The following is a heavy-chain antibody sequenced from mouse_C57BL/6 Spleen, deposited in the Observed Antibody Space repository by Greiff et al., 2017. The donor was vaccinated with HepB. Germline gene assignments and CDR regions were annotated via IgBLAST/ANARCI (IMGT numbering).Heavy chain of an antibody. Sequence: EVQVVESGGGLVQPGGSLKLSCAASGFTFSDYYMYWVRQTPEKRLEWVAYISNGGGSTYYPDTVKGRFTISRDNAKNTLYLQMSRLKSEDTAMYYCARAADPYSGSTFDYWGQGTTLTVSS. CDR1: GFTFSDYY. CDR2: ISNGGGST. D-gene: IGHD1-1*01. V-gene: IGHV5-12*01. J-gene: IGHJ2*01. CDR3: ARAADPYSGSTFDY.